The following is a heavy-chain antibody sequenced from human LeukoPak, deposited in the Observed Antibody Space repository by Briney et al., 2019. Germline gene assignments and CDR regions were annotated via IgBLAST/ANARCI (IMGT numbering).Heavy chain of an antibody. Sequence: GGSLRLSCAASGFTFSNAWMSWVRQAPGKGLEWVGRIKSRTDGGTTDYAAPGKGRFTISRDDSKNTLYLQMNSLKTEDTAVYYCTTDYYGSGSYNWGQGTLVTLPS. J-gene: IGHJ4*02. D-gene: IGHD3-10*01. V-gene: IGHV3-15*01. CDR2: IKSRTDGGTT. CDR1: GFTFSNAW. CDR3: TTDYYGSGSYN.